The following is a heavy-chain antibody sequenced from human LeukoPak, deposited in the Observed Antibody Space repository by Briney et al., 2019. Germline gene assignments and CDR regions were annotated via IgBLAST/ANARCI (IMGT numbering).Heavy chain of an antibody. D-gene: IGHD3-10*01. J-gene: IGHJ5*02. Sequence: ASVKVSCKASGYTFTGYCMHWVRQAPGQGLEWMGWINPNSGGTNYAQKFQGRVTMTRDTSISTAYMELSRLRSDDTAVYYCARAIWFGELHYNWFDPWGQGTLVTVSS. CDR3: ARAIWFGELHYNWFDP. V-gene: IGHV1-2*02. CDR1: GYTFTGYC. CDR2: INPNSGGT.